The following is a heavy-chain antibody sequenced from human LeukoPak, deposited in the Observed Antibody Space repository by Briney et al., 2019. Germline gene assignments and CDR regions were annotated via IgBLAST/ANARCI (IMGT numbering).Heavy chain of an antibody. CDR2: IRYDGSNK. CDR3: AKDFEIAVAGNIDY. D-gene: IGHD6-19*01. CDR1: GFTFSSYG. Sequence: PGGSLRLSCAASGFTFSSYGVHWVRQAPGKGLEWVAFIRYDGSNKYYADSVKGRFTISRDNSKNTLYLQMNSLRAEDTAVYYCAKDFEIAVAGNIDYWGQGTLVTVSS. V-gene: IGHV3-30*02. J-gene: IGHJ4*02.